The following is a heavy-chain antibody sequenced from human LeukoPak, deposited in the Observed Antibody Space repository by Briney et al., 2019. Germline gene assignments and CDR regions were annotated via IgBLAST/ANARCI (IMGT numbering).Heavy chain of an antibody. J-gene: IGHJ4*02. CDR1: GGSFSGYY. CDR2: INHSGST. CDR3: AREPSGSYRRARFDY. V-gene: IGHV4-34*01. Sequence: SETLSLTCAVYGGSFSGYYWSWIRQPPGKGLEWIGEINHSGSTNYNPSLKSRVTISVDTSKNQFSLKLSSVTAADTAVYYCAREPSGSYRRARFDYWGQGTLVTVSS. D-gene: IGHD1-26*01.